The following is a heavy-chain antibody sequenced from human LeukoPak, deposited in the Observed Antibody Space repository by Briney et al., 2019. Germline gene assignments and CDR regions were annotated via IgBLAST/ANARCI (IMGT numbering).Heavy chain of an antibody. V-gene: IGHV3-23*01. Sequence: GGSLRLSCAASGFTFSSYAMSWVRQAPGKGLEWVSAISGSGGGTYYADSVKGRFTISRDNSKNTLYLQMNSLRAEDTAVYYCAKGLAARGRFDYWGQGTLVTVSS. D-gene: IGHD6-6*01. CDR2: ISGSGGGT. J-gene: IGHJ4*02. CDR3: AKGLAARGRFDY. CDR1: GFTFSSYA.